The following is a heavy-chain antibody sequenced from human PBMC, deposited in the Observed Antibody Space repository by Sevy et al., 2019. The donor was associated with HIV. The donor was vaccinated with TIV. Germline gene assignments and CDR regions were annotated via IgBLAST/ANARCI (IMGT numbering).Heavy chain of an antibody. J-gene: IGHJ4*02. CDR1: GFTFSTYD. Sequence: GGSLRLSCAASGFTFSTYDIHWVRQAPGKGLEWVAVISHDGSDQYYTDSVKGRFTISRDDSKNTAYLQMNSLRADDSGVYYCAKGQGYDYIWGNERSEYYFDYWGQGTLVTVSS. CDR2: ISHDGSDQ. CDR3: AKGQGYDYIWGNERSEYYFDY. D-gene: IGHD3-16*01. V-gene: IGHV3-30*18.